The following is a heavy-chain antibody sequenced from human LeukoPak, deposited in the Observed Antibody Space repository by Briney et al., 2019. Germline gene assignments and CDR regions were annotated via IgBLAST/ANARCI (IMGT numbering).Heavy chain of an antibody. CDR1: GGSISSSSYY. CDR3: ARPSYYYDSSGYYGWFDP. Sequence: SETLSLTCTVSGGSISSSSYYWGWIRQPPGKGLEWIGSICYSGSTYYNPSLKSRVTISVDTSKNQFSLKLSSVTAADTAVYYCARPSYYYDSSGYYGWFDPWGQGTLVTVSS. D-gene: IGHD3-22*01. J-gene: IGHJ5*02. CDR2: ICYSGST. V-gene: IGHV4-39*01.